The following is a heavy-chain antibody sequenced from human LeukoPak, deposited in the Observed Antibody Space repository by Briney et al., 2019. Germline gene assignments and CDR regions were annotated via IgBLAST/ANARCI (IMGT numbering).Heavy chain of an antibody. J-gene: IGHJ6*03. V-gene: IGHV3-21*01. D-gene: IGHD3-3*01. Sequence: PGGSLRLSCAASGFTFSSYTMNWVRQAPEKGLEWVASIRHYSRYIYYADSVKGRFTISRDNAKNSVYLQMNSLRAEDTAVYYCARVPYDFWSGYYPAGGYYYYMDVWGKGTTVTVSS. CDR1: GFTFSSYT. CDR2: IRHYSRYI. CDR3: ARVPYDFWSGYYPAGGYYYYMDV.